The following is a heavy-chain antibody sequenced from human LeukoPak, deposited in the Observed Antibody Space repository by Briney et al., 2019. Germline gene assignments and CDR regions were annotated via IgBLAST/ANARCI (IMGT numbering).Heavy chain of an antibody. CDR2: ISGSGGST. V-gene: IGHV3-23*01. CDR1: GFTFSSYA. J-gene: IGHJ3*02. D-gene: IGHD3-22*01. Sequence: PGGSLRLSCAASGFTFSSYAMSWVRQAPGKGLEWVSAISGSGGSTYYADSVKGRFTISRDNSKNTLYLQMNSLRAEDTAVYYCAKGNYYDSSGYYGPGAFDIWGQGTMVTVSS. CDR3: AKGNYYDSSGYYGPGAFDI.